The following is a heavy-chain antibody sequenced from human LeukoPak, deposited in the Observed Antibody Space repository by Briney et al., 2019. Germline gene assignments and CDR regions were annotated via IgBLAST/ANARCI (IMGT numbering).Heavy chain of an antibody. CDR2: INANSGDT. D-gene: IGHD3-10*01. J-gene: IGHJ4*02. Sequence: ASVKVSCKASGYTFTSYDISWVRQAPGQGLEWMGWINANSGDTNYAQQFQGRLTMTRDRSISTVYMELSRLRTDDTAVYYCARDFSWGVDSWGQGTLVTVSS. V-gene: IGHV1-2*02. CDR1: GYTFTSYD. CDR3: ARDFSWGVDS.